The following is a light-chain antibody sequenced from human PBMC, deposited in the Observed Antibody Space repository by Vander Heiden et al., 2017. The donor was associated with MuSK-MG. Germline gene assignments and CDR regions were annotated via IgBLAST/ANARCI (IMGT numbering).Light chain of an antibody. CDR3: RQVLETRPT. V-gene: IGKV2-28*01. J-gene: IGKJ2*01. CDR1: QSLLHSNGYNY. Sequence: DIVMTQSPLSLPVTPGEPASISCRSGQSLLHSNGYNYLDWYLQKPGQSPQLLIYLGSNRASGVPDRFSGSGSGTDFTLKISRVEAEDVGVYYCRQVLETRPTFGQGTKVEIK. CDR2: LGS.